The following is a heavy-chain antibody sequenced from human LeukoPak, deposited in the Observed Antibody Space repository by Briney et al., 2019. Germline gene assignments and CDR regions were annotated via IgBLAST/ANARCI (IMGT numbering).Heavy chain of an antibody. Sequence: GGSLRLSCAVSGFPFSVFELIWVPQAPGKGLEWVSNIGSSGSTIYYADSVKGRFSISRDNAKSSLYLQMNSLRVEDTAVYYCALLAVASDFDYWGQGALVTVSS. V-gene: IGHV3-48*03. CDR3: ALLAVASDFDY. CDR2: IGSSGSTI. J-gene: IGHJ4*02. CDR1: GFPFSVFE. D-gene: IGHD6-19*01.